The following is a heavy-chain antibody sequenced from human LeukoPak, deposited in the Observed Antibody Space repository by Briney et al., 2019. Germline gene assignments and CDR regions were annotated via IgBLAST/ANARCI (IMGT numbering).Heavy chain of an antibody. CDR3: ASRQLVTSALYDYYMDV. V-gene: IGHV1-2*02. J-gene: IGHJ6*03. CDR2: INPDSGST. CDR1: GYTFTGYY. Sequence: ASVKVSCKPDGYTFTGYYMHWVRPAPGQGLGWMGWINPDSGSTNYAQKFQGRVTMTRDTSISTAYMQLSRLRSDDTAVYYCASRQLVTSALYDYYMDVWGKGTTVTVSS. D-gene: IGHD6-6*01.